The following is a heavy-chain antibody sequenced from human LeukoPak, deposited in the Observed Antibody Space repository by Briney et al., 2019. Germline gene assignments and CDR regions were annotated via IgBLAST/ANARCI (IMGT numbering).Heavy chain of an antibody. CDR3: ARDSSAEFYDILTGYSYFDY. Sequence: SETLSLTCTVSGGSISSYYWSWIRQPAGKGLEWIGRIYTSGSTNYNPSLKSRVTMSVDTSKNQFSLKLSSVTAADTAVYYCARDSSAEFYDILTGYSYFDYWGQGTLVTVSS. CDR1: GGSISSYY. J-gene: IGHJ4*02. V-gene: IGHV4-4*07. D-gene: IGHD3-9*01. CDR2: IYTSGST.